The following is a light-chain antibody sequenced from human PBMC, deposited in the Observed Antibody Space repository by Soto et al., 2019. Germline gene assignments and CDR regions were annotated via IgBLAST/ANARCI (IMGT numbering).Light chain of an antibody. CDR2: EVT. CDR1: SGDVGNFNL. J-gene: IGLJ2*01. CDR3: CSYAGGSIYVL. V-gene: IGLV2-23*02. Sequence: QSALTQPASVSGSPGQSITISCTGTSGDVGNFNLVFWYQQHPGKAPNLIIFEVTKRPSGVSNRFSGSKSGNTASLTICGLQAEDAADYYCCSYAGGSIYVLFGGGTKLTVL.